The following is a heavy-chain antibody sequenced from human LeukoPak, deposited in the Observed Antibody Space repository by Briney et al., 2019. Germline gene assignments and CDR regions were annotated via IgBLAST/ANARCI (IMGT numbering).Heavy chain of an antibody. CDR3: ARDQSSVFDY. CDR2: INRDGSST. V-gene: IGHV3-74*01. J-gene: IGHJ4*02. CDR1: GFTFSSYW. Sequence: GGSLRLSCAATGFTFSSYWMHWVREGPGKGLVWVSRINRDGSSTTYADSVKGRFTISRDNAKNTLYLQMNSLRAEDTAVYYCARDQSSVFDYWGQGTLVTVSS. D-gene: IGHD3-22*01.